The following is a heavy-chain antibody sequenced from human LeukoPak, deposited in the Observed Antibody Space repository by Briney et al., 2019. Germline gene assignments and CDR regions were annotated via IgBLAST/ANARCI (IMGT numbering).Heavy chain of an antibody. V-gene: IGHV4-4*07. CDR1: GVSISSYY. J-gene: IGHJ3*02. Sequence: PSETLSLTCTVSGVSISSYYWSWIRQPAGKGLEWIGRIYTSGSTNYNPSLKSRVTMSVDTSKNPFSLKLSSVTAADTAVYYCARVRYYDILTGYGGDAFDIWGQGTMVTVSS. CDR3: ARVRYYDILTGYGGDAFDI. D-gene: IGHD3-9*01. CDR2: IYTSGST.